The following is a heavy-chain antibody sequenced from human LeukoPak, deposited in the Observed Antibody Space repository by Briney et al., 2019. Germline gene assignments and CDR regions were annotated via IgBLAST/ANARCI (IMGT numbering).Heavy chain of an antibody. Sequence: PSQTLSLTRPVSGASISSYYWSWVRQPPGKGRGWIEYIYYSGSTNYNPSLKSRVTISVDTSKNQFSLKLSSVTAADTAVYCCAREGRSTSCYDPWGQGTLVTVSS. CDR1: GASISSYY. CDR3: AREGRSTSCYDP. V-gene: IGHV4-59*01. D-gene: IGHD2-2*01. J-gene: IGHJ5*02. CDR2: IYYSGST.